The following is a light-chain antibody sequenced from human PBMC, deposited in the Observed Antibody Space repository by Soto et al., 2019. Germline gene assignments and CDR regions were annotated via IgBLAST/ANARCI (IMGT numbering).Light chain of an antibody. J-gene: IGKJ5*01. CDR1: QNLASKY. CDR2: GAS. CDR3: QQYGST. Sequence: EDALTQSSGTLSLSPGERATLSCRAGQNLASKYLAWYQQKAGKHPRLLIYGASSRATGIPDRFSGSGSGTDFTLTISRLEPEDFAVYYCQQYGSTFGQGTRLEIK. V-gene: IGKV3-20*01.